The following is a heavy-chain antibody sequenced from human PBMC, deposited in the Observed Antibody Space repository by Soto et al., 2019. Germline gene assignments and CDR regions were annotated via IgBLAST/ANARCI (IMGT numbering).Heavy chain of an antibody. V-gene: IGHV3-11*01. CDR3: ARARGSSTSRLLYYYYGMDV. CDR2: ISSSGSTI. D-gene: IGHD2-2*01. CDR1: GFTFSGYY. J-gene: IGHJ6*02. Sequence: PEGSLRLSCAASGFTFSGYYMSCIRQAPGKGLEWVSYISSSGSTIYYADSVKGRLTISRDNAKNSLYLQMNSLRAEDTAVYYCARARGSSTSRLLYYYYGMDVWGQGTTVTVSS.